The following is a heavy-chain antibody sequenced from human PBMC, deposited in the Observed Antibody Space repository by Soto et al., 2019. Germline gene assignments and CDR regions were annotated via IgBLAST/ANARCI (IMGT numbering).Heavy chain of an antibody. D-gene: IGHD2-21*02. Sequence: GASVKVSCKASGYTFTGYYMHWVRQAPGQGLEWMGWINPNSGGTNYAQKFQGWVTMTRVTSVSTAYMELSRLRSDDTAVYYCARDATYCGGDCYLNYYYYGMDVWGQGTTVTVSS. CDR1: GYTFTGYY. J-gene: IGHJ6*02. V-gene: IGHV1-2*04. CDR3: ARDATYCGGDCYLNYYYYGMDV. CDR2: INPNSGGT.